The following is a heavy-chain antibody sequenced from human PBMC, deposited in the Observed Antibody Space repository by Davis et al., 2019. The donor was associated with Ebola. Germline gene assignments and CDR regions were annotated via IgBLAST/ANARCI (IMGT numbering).Heavy chain of an antibody. Sequence: PGGSLRLSCAASGFTFSNAWMNWVRQAPGKGLEWVGRIKSKTDGGTTDYAAPVKGRFTISRDDSKNTLYLQMNSLKTEDIAVYYCTTDRLIVVVPAAIVDYYYYYGMDVWGQGTTVTVSS. V-gene: IGHV3-15*07. CDR2: IKSKTDGGTT. CDR3: TTDRLIVVVPAAIVDYYYYYGMDV. D-gene: IGHD2-2*02. CDR1: GFTFSNAW. J-gene: IGHJ6*02.